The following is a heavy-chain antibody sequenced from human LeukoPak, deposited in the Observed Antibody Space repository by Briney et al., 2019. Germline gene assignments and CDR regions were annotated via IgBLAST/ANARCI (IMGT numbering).Heavy chain of an antibody. CDR1: GCSFSTNP. CDR2: ISPDKT. CDR3: VKEHVDRAFTRSFEI. J-gene: IGHJ3*02. V-gene: IGHV3-23*01. Sequence: GGSLRLSCAASGCSFSTNPMSWVRQPPGKGLEWVSAISPDKTYCADSVKGRLTISRDNYKNTVDLHMSSPRAEDTAIYYCVKEHVDRAFTRSFEIWGQGIVVTVSS. D-gene: IGHD3-10*01.